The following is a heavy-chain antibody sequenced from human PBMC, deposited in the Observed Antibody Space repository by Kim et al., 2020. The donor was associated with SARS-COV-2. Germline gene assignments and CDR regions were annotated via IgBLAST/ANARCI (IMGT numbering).Heavy chain of an antibody. V-gene: IGHV4-34*01. CDR3: ARVGGSYSFDY. CDR1: GGSFSGYY. J-gene: IGHJ4*02. D-gene: IGHD1-26*01. Sequence: SETLSLTCAVYGGSFSGYYWSWIRQPPGNGLEWIGEINHSGSTNYNPSLKSRVTISVDTSKNQFSLKLSSVTAADTAVYYCARVGGSYSFDYWGQGTLVTVSS. CDR2: INHSGST.